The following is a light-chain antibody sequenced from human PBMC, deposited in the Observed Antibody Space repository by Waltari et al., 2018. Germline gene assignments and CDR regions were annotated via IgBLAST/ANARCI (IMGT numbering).Light chain of an antibody. V-gene: IGKV3-20*01. J-gene: IGKJ2*01. CDR2: ATS. CDR3: QQYRTSPFT. CDR1: QSVRSSD. Sequence: EIVLTQSPGTLSLSPGERATLSCRASQSVRSSDLGWYQQKPGQAPRLLMYATSNRDTGVSDRFSGSGSGTEFTLTISRLEPEDFAVYYCQQYRTSPFTFGQGSKLEIK.